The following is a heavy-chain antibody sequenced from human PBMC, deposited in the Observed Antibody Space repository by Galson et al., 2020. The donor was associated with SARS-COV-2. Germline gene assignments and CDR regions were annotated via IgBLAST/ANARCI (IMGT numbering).Heavy chain of an antibody. CDR3: TTVTYYYGSSAYPIDAFDI. CDR2: IKSKTDGGTT. J-gene: IGHJ3*02. Sequence: TGGSLRLSCAASGFTFNNAWMSWVRQAPGKGLEWVGRIKSKTDGGTTDYAAPVKGRFTISRDDSKNTLYLQMNSLKTEDTAVYYCTTVTYYYGSSAYPIDAFDIWGQGTMVTVSS. D-gene: IGHD3-22*01. V-gene: IGHV3-15*01. CDR1: GFTFNNAW.